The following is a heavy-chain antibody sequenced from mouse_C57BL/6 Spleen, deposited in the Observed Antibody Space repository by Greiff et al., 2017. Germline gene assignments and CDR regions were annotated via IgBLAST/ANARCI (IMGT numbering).Heavy chain of an antibody. Sequence: QVQLQQPGAELVRPGTSVKLSCKASGYTFTSYWMHWVKQRPGQGLEWIGVIDPSDSYTNYNQKFKGKATLTVDTSSSTAYMQLSSLTSEDSAVYYCASGAGSNYYDYDRRTYYIDYWGQGTTLTVSS. J-gene: IGHJ2*01. CDR2: IDPSDSYT. CDR1: GYTFTSYW. V-gene: IGHV1-59*01. CDR3: ASGAGSNYYDYDRRTYYIDY. D-gene: IGHD2-4*01.